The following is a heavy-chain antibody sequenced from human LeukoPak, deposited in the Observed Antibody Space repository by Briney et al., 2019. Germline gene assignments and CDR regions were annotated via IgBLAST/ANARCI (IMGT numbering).Heavy chain of an antibody. CDR1: GLTFDDYG. CDR2: ISWNSASV. D-gene: IGHD6-13*01. J-gene: IGHJ4*02. Sequence: GGSLRLSCEASGLTFDDYGMHWVRQAPGKGLEWVSTISWNSASVGYVDSVKGRFTISRDNAKKTLYLQMNSLRPEDTALYYCAKDYGYSRSWYDYWGQGTLVTVSS. V-gene: IGHV3-9*01. CDR3: AKDYGYSRSWYDY.